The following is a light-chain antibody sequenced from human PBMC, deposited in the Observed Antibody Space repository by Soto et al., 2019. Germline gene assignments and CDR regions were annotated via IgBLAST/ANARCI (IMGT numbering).Light chain of an antibody. J-gene: IGLJ2*01. CDR1: SSDVGTYNL. Sequence: QSALTQPASVSGSPGQSITISCTGTSSDVGTYNLVSWYQQYPGKAPKLILYEDIERPSGVSNRFSGSKSGNTASLTISGLLTEDEADYYCCSYAGGTSVVFGGGTKLTVL. V-gene: IGLV2-23*01. CDR3: CSYAGGTSVV. CDR2: EDI.